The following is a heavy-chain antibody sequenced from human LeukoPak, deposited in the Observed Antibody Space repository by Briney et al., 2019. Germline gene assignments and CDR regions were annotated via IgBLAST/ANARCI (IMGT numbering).Heavy chain of an antibody. CDR1: GFTFSSYG. V-gene: IGHV3-23*01. CDR2: ISGSGGST. Sequence: GGSLRLSCAASGFTFSSYGMSWVRQAPGKGLEWVSAISGSGGSTYYADSVKGRFTISRDNSKNTLYLQMNSLRAEDTAVYYCAKHLDGHPLVILTGGYFDYWGQGTLVTVSS. J-gene: IGHJ4*02. D-gene: IGHD5-24*01. CDR3: AKHLDGHPLVILTGGYFDY.